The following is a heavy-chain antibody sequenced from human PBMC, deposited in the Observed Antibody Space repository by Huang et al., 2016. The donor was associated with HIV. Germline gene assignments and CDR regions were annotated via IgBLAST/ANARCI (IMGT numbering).Heavy chain of an antibody. V-gene: IGHV4-4*07. J-gene: IGHJ6*02. CDR1: GGSISTYY. D-gene: IGHD2-2*01. Sequence: QVQLQESGPGLVKPSETLSLTCTVSGGSISTYYWSWIRQSAGKGLEWIGRFYTSGNTNYKPALRSRVTMSVDTSKNQFSRRLTSVTAADTAVYYCARENEFCGSTNCHHYYYGLDVWGQGTTVTVSS. CDR2: FYTSGNT. CDR3: ARENEFCGSTNCHHYYYGLDV.